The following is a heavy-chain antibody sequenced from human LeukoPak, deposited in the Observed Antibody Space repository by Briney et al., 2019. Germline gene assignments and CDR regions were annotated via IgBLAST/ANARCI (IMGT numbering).Heavy chain of an antibody. Sequence: SETLSLTCTVSGGSISSYYWSWIRQPPGKGLEWIGYIYYSGSTNYNPSLKSRVTISVDTSKNQFSLKLSSVTAADAAVYYCARVVIGVVVTATPYYFDYWGQGTLVTVSS. CDR1: GGSISSYY. CDR3: ARVVIGVVVTATPYYFDY. J-gene: IGHJ4*02. D-gene: IGHD2-21*02. CDR2: IYYSGST. V-gene: IGHV4-59*12.